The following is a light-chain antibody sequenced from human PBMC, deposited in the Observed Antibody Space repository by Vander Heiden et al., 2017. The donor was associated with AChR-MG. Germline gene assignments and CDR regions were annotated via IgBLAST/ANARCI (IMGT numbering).Light chain of an antibody. Sequence: SYELTQPPSVSVSPGQTASITCPGDQLGDKYACWYQQKPGQSPVLVIYEDTKRPSGIPERFSGSNSGNTATLTISGTQALDEADYYCQAWDNTIVIFGGGTKLTVL. V-gene: IGLV3-1*01. CDR2: EDT. CDR1: QLGDKY. J-gene: IGLJ2*01. CDR3: QAWDNTIVI.